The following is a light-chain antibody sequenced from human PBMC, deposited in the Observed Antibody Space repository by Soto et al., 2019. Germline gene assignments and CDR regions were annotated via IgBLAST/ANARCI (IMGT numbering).Light chain of an antibody. Sequence: EIVMTQSPATLSVSPGERATLSCRASQSISSNLAWYQQKPGLAPRLLIYGASTRATGIPARFSGSRSGTEFTLTISSLQSEDFAVYYCQQYNKWPPWTFGQGTKVDIK. V-gene: IGKV3-15*01. J-gene: IGKJ1*01. CDR3: QQYNKWPPWT. CDR1: QSISSN. CDR2: GAS.